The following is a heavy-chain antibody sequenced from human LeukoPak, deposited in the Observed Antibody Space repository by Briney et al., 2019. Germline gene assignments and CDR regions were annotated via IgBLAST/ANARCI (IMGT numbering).Heavy chain of an antibody. J-gene: IGHJ6*02. CDR2: IYYSGST. D-gene: IGHD3-9*01. Sequence: PSETLSLTCTVSGGSISSYYWSWIRQPPGKGLEWIGYIYYSGSTNYNPSLKSRVTISVDTSKNQFSLKLSSVTAADTAVYYCARGLDFDWLLLYYYYYGMDVWGQGTTVTVSS. CDR1: GGSISSYY. CDR3: ARGLDFDWLLLYYYYYGMDV. V-gene: IGHV4-59*01.